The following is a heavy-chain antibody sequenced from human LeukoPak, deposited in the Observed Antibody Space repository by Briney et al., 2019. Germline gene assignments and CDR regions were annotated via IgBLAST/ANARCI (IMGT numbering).Heavy chain of an antibody. CDR2: IKQDGSEK. D-gene: IGHD3-22*01. Sequence: GGSLRLSCAASEFTFSSYWMNWVRQAPGKGLEWVANIKQDGSEKYYVDSVKGRFTISRDNAKNSLYLQMNSLRAEDTAVYYCARRLVHYYGMDVWGQGTTVTVSS. CDR3: ARRLVHYYGMDV. CDR1: EFTFSSYW. V-gene: IGHV3-7*03. J-gene: IGHJ6*02.